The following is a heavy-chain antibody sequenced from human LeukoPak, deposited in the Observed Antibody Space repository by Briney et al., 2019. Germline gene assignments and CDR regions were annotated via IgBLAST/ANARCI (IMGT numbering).Heavy chain of an antibody. V-gene: IGHV4-34*01. Sequence: SETLSLTCAVYGGSFSGYYWSWIRQPPGKGLEWIGETNHSGSTNYNPSLKSRVTISVDTSKNQFSLKLSSVTAADTAVYYCARGRGSSTKHNTDYWGQGTLVTVSS. CDR3: ARGRGSSTKHNTDY. D-gene: IGHD2-2*01. CDR1: GGSFSGYY. J-gene: IGHJ4*02. CDR2: TNHSGST.